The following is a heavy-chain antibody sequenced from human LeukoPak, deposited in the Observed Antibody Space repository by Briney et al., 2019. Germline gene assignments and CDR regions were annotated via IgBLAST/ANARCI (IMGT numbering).Heavy chain of an antibody. CDR2: IIPIFGTA. J-gene: IGHJ4*02. CDR3: ATMYYYDSSGYYLDY. V-gene: IGHV1-69*06. D-gene: IGHD3-22*01. Sequence: SVKVSCKASGGTFSSYAISWVRQAPGQGLEWMGGIIPIFGTAIYAQKFQGRVTMTEDTSTDTAYTELSSLRSEDTAVYYCATMYYYDSSGYYLDYWGQGTLVTVSS. CDR1: GGTFSSYA.